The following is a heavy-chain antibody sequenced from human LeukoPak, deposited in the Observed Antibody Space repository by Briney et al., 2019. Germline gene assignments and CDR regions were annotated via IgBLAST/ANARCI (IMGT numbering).Heavy chain of an antibody. CDR3: ARGHYELWF. V-gene: IGHV3-11*06. J-gene: IGHJ1*01. Sequence: KPGGSLRFSCAASGLTFSDYYMSWIRQAPGKGLEWVSYISIGSSYTNYADSVKGRFTISRDDAKNSLYLQMNSLRAEDTAVYYCARGHYELWFWGQGTLVTVSS. CDR2: ISIGSSYT. D-gene: IGHD3-16*01. CDR1: GLTFSDYY.